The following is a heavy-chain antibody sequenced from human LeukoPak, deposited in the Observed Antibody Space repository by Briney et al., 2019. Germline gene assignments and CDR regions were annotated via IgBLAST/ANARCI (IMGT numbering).Heavy chain of an antibody. J-gene: IGHJ4*02. CDR3: AKDRSKWFGELVRDY. Sequence: GGSLRLSCAASGFTYSSCAMSWVRQAPGKGLEWVSTVRGSGGGTYYADSVKGRFTISRDNSKNTLYLQMNSLRAEDTAVYYCAKDRSKWFGELVRDYWGQGTLVTVSS. CDR2: VRGSGGGT. CDR1: GFTYSSCA. D-gene: IGHD3-10*01. V-gene: IGHV3-23*01.